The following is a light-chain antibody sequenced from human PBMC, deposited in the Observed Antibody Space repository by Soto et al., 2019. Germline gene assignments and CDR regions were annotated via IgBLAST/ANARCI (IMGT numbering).Light chain of an antibody. V-gene: IGLV2-14*03. Sequence: QSALTQPASVSGSPGQSITISCTGTSSDVGGYNYLSWYQHHPGKAPKLMIYDVGDRPSGVSNRFSGSKSGNTASLTISGLQTEDEADYYCSSYTSSSTRVFGTGTKVTVL. CDR2: DVG. CDR3: SSYTSSSTRV. J-gene: IGLJ1*01. CDR1: SSDVGGYNY.